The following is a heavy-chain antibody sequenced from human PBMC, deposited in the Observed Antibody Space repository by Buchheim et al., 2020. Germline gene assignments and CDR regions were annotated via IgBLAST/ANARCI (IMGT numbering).Heavy chain of an antibody. CDR2: IYYSGRT. J-gene: IGHJ4*02. CDR3: AREGEMATMSY. CDR1: GVPVSSGSYY. Sequence: QVQLQESGPGLVKPSETLSLTCPVSGVPVSSGSYYWSWIRQPPGKGLEWIGYIYYSGRTNYHPSLKRRVTISVDTSKHQFSLKLSSVTAADTAVYYCAREGEMATMSYWGQGTL. V-gene: IGHV4-61*01. D-gene: IGHD5-24*01.